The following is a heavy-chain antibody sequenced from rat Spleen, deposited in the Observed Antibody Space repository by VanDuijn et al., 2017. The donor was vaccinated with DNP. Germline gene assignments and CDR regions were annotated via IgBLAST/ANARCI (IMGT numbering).Heavy chain of an antibody. CDR1: GFTLSNYG. J-gene: IGHJ2*01. D-gene: IGHD1-7*01. CDR2: ISYDGSST. CDR3: ARQVWAFDY. Sequence: EVQLVESDGGLVQPGRSLKLSCAASGFTLSNYGMAWVRQAPTKGLEWVATISYDGSSTYYRDSVKGRFTISRDNAKSTLYLQMDSLRSEDTATYYCARQVWAFDYWGQGVMVTVSS. V-gene: IGHV5-29*01.